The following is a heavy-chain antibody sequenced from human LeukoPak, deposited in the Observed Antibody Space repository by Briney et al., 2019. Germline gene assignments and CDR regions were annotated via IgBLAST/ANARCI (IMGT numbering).Heavy chain of an antibody. J-gene: IGHJ3*02. V-gene: IGHV4-4*07. CDR1: GGSINSYY. Sequence: PSETLSLTRSVSGGSINSYYWSWIRQPAGKGLEWIGRIYSSGSTNYNPSLKSRVTMSVDTSKNQFSLKLSSVTAADTAVYYCARYGSTVFDIWGRGTMVTVSS. CDR3: ARYGSTVFDI. D-gene: IGHD2-2*03. CDR2: IYSSGST.